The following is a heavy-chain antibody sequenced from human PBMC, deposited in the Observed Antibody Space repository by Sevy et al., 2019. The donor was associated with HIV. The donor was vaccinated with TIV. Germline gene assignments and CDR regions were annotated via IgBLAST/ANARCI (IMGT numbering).Heavy chain of an antibody. V-gene: IGHV3-23*01. CDR1: GFTFSTYA. D-gene: IGHD3-10*01. Sequence: GGSLRLSCAASGFTFSTYAMTWVRQAPGKGLEWVSVISLSGGDTYYANSVKGRFTISRDNSKNTLYLQMNSLTAEDTDVYYCAKDRVSGTYYTGDFDYWGQGTLVTVSS. CDR3: AKDRVSGTYYTGDFDY. CDR2: ISLSGGDT. J-gene: IGHJ4*02.